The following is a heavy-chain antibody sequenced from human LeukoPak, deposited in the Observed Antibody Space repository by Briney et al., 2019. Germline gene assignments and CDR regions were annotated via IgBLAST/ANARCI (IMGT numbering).Heavy chain of an antibody. J-gene: IGHJ4*02. Sequence: PGGSLRLSCAASGFTFSSYAMSWVRQARGKGLDWVAAISGSGGSTYYADSVKGRFTISRDNSKNTLYLQMTSLRAEDTAVYYCAKVLGVAHFDYWGQGTLVTVSS. CDR3: AKVLGVAHFDY. D-gene: IGHD3-16*01. V-gene: IGHV3-23*01. CDR2: ISGSGGST. CDR1: GFTFSSYA.